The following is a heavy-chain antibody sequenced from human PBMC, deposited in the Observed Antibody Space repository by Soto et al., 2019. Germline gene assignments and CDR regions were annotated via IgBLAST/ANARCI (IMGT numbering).Heavy chain of an antibody. J-gene: IGHJ6*02. CDR1: GYTFTRYA. CDR3: ASSNIAAAPYGMDV. D-gene: IGHD6-13*01. Sequence: ASVKVSCKASGYTFTRYAMHWVRQAPGQRLEWMGWINAGNGNTKYSQKFQGGVTITRDTSASTAYMELSSLRSEDTAAYYCASSNIAAAPYGMDVWGQGTTVTVSS. V-gene: IGHV1-3*01. CDR2: INAGNGNT.